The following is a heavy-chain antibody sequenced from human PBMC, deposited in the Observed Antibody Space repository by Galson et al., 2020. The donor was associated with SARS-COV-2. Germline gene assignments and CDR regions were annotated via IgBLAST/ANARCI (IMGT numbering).Heavy chain of an antibody. V-gene: IGHV2-5*02. D-gene: IGHD2-21*01. CDR2: IYWDDDK. CDR1: GFSLSTTGVS. J-gene: IGHJ4*02. Sequence: SGPTLVKPTQTLTLTCTLSGFSLSTTGVSVGWIRQTPQKALEWLAFIYWDDDKRYSPSMKTRLTITKDTSKHQVVLTMTDVDPVDTATYCCSDAAYSASSPPLDSWGQGTLVTVSS. CDR3: SDAAYSASSPPLDS.